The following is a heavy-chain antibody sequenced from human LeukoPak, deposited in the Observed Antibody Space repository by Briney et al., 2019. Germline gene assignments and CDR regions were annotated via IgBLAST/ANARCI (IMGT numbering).Heavy chain of an antibody. J-gene: IGHJ4*02. CDR1: GFTIGSFA. CDR3: GKTTAGYSSGQKPAWPVDY. D-gene: IGHD5-18*01. V-gene: IGHV3-23*01. Sequence: PGGSLRLSCGASGFTIGSFAMYWVRQAPGKGLEWIAGIFGSGGSPHYADSVKGRFTISRDNFKSTVYLQINSLRAEDTAVYYCGKTTAGYSSGQKPAWPVDYWGQGTLVTVSS. CDR2: IFGSGGSP.